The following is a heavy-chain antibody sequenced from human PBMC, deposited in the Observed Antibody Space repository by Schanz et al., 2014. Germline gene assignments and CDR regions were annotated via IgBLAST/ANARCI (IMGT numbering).Heavy chain of an antibody. J-gene: IGHJ4*02. Sequence: EVQVVESGGGLVQPGGSLRLSCTASGFNSDDYAMHWVRQAPGKGLEWVSSISGDHRNTFYADSVKGRFTISRDNSKNTLYLQLGSLSAEDTAVYFCARDNRYYLFDYWGQGTLVTVSS. CDR1: GFNSDDYA. D-gene: IGHD3-16*02. CDR2: ISGDHRNT. V-gene: IGHV3-9*02. CDR3: ARDNRYYLFDY.